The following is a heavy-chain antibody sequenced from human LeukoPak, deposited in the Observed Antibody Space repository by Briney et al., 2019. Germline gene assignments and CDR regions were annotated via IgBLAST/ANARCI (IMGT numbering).Heavy chain of an antibody. CDR1: GGSISSSSYY. V-gene: IGHV4-39*07. Sequence: SETLSLTCTVSGGSISSSSYYWSWIRQPPGKGLEWIGSIYYSGSSYYNPSLKSRVTISVDTSNNQFSLKLTSVTAADTAVYYCAREPEGGFDYWGQGTLVTVSS. D-gene: IGHD3-16*01. CDR2: IYYSGSS. J-gene: IGHJ4*02. CDR3: AREPEGGFDY.